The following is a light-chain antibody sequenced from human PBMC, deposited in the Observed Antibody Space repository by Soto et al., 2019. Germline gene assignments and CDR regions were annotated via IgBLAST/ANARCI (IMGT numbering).Light chain of an antibody. J-gene: IGKJ1*01. Sequence: DIVMTQSPDSLAVSLGERATINCKSSQSVLYSSNNKNYLAWYQQKPGQPPKLLIYWASTRESGVADRFSGSGSGTDFTLTISSLQAEDVAVYYCQQYYSTWTFGQGTKVDIK. V-gene: IGKV4-1*01. CDR3: QQYYSTWT. CDR2: WAS. CDR1: QSVLYSSNNKNY.